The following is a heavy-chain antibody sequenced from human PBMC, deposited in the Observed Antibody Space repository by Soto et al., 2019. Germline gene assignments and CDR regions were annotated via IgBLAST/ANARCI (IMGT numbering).Heavy chain of an antibody. J-gene: IGHJ6*02. V-gene: IGHV4-4*07. D-gene: IGHD3-3*01. CDR3: ARGGNDFWSGYYTNHYYGMDV. Sequence: SETLSLTCTVSGGSISSYYWSWIRQPAGKGLEWIGRIYTSGSTNYNPSLKSRVTMSVDTSKNQFSLKLSSVTAADTAVYYCARGGNDFWSGYYTNHYYGMDVCGQGTTVT. CDR1: GGSISSYY. CDR2: IYTSGST.